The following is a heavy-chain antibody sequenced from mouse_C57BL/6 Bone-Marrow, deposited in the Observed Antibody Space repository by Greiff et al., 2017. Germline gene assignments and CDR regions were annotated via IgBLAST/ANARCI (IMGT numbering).Heavy chain of an antibody. CDR3: ARSYDYLDY. CDR1: GFTFTDYY. D-gene: IGHD2-3*01. Sequence: EVKLMESGGGLVQPGGSLSLSCAASGFTFTDYYMSWVRQPPGKALEWLGFIRNKANGYTTEYSASVKGRFTISRDNSQSILYLQMNALRAEDSATYYCARSYDYLDYWGKGTTLTVSS. CDR2: IRNKANGYTT. V-gene: IGHV7-3*01. J-gene: IGHJ2*01.